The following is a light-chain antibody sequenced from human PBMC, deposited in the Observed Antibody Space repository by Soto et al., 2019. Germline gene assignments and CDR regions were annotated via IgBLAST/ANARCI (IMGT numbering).Light chain of an antibody. V-gene: IGKV3-20*01. CDR3: KQNGRSPT. Sequence: EIVLTQSPDALSLSPGERVSLSCRASRPVVRQYGAWYHQKPGQAPRLLIHDAVSRATGIPDRFSGSGSGSGTDFTLFISRLEPEDCGVYYCKQNGRSPTFGPGTKVEVK. CDR1: RPVVRQY. J-gene: IGKJ3*01. CDR2: DAV.